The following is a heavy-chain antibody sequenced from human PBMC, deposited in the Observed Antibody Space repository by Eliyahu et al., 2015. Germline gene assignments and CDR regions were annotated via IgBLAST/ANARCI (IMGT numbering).Heavy chain of an antibody. CDR1: GFXFXNAW. Sequence: EVQLVESGGGLVKPGGSXRLSXXAXGFXFXNAWMSWVRQAPGKGLEWVGRIKSKTDGGTTDYAAPVKGRFTISRDDSKNTLYLQMNSLKTEDTAVYYCTTGVVVTYLGGNWGQGTLVTVSS. J-gene: IGHJ4*02. CDR3: TTGVVVTYLGGN. V-gene: IGHV3-15*01. D-gene: IGHD2-21*02. CDR2: IKSKTDGGTT.